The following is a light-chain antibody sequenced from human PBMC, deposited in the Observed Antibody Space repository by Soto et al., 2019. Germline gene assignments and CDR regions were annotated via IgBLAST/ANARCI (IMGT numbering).Light chain of an antibody. J-gene: IGKJ5*01. CDR2: GAS. CDR3: QQGYSTTPIT. CDR1: QSIKNY. Sequence: DIQMTQSPSSLSAAIGDRVTITCRASQSIKNYLNWYQHKPGAAPKLLIFGASNLESGVPSRFSGSGSGTEFTLSISSLQPEDSATYYCQQGYSTTPITFGQGTRVEIK. V-gene: IGKV1-39*01.